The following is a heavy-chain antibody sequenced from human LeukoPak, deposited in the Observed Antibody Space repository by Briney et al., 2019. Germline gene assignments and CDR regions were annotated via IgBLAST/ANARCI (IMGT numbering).Heavy chain of an antibody. D-gene: IGHD6-13*01. V-gene: IGHV3-53*01. CDR3: ASRSINWYRGNNWFDP. J-gene: IGHJ5*02. CDR2: IYSGGTT. Sequence: QSGGSLRLSCAASGFIVSSNYMSWVRQAPGKGLEWVSVIYSGGTTYYADSVKGRFTASRDNAKNSLYLQMNSLRVEDTAVYYCASRSINWYRGNNWFDPWGQGTLVTVSS. CDR1: GFIVSSNY.